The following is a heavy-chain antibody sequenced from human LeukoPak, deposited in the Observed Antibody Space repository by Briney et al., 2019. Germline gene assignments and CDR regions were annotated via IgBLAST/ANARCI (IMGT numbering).Heavy chain of an antibody. V-gene: IGHV3-49*04. CDR2: IRSKAYGGTT. Sequence: GGSLRLSCTASGFTFGDYAMSWVRQAPGKGLEWVGFIRSKAYGGTTEYAASVKGRFTISRDDYKSIAYLQMNSLKTEDTAVYYCTRDGKYCSSTSCYGRYYYYYGMDVWGQGTTVTVSS. D-gene: IGHD2-2*01. CDR3: TRDGKYCSSTSCYGRYYYYYGMDV. CDR1: GFTFGDYA. J-gene: IGHJ6*02.